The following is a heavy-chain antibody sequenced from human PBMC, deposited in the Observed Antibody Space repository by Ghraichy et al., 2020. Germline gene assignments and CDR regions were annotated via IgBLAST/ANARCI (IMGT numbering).Heavy chain of an antibody. D-gene: IGHD3-9*01. J-gene: IGHJ4*02. CDR3: ARGWILTGYYNFPPYFDY. Sequence: SETLSLTCAVYGGSFSGYYWSWIRQPPRKGLEWIGEINHSGSTNYNPSLKSRVTISVDTSKNQFSLKLSSVTAADTAVYYCARGWILTGYYNFPPYFDYWGQGTLVTVSS. CDR1: GGSFSGYY. CDR2: INHSGST. V-gene: IGHV4-34*01.